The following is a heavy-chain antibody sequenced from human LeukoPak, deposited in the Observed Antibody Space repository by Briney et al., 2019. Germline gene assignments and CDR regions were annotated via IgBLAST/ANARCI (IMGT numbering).Heavy chain of an antibody. V-gene: IGHV3-30*02. CDR2: IRYDGSNK. J-gene: IGHJ4*02. CDR1: GFSFSSYG. D-gene: IGHD6-13*01. CDR3: AKDSSGSSWYWDY. Sequence: GGSLRLSCAASGFSFSSYGMHWVRQAPGKALEWVTFIRYDGSNKYYADSVKGRFTISRDNSKNTLYLQMNSLRTEDTAVYYCAKDSSGSSWYWDYWGQGTLVTVSS.